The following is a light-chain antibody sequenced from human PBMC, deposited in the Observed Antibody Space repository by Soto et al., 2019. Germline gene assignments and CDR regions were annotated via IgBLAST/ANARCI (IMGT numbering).Light chain of an antibody. CDR2: GAS. J-gene: IGKJ5*01. V-gene: IGKV3-20*01. Sequence: IVFTQSPCALSLSPGERVTLSCRASQSVTTRLAWYQHKPGQAPRLLMSGASSRASGVPVRFSGSGSGTDFTLTISRLEPEDFALYYCQQYGGSPITFGLGTRLEI. CDR1: QSVTTR. CDR3: QQYGGSPIT.